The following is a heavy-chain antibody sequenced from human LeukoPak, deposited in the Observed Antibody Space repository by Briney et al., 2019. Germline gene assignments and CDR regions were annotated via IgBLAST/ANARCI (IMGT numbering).Heavy chain of an antibody. V-gene: IGHV4-31*03. Sequence: SETLSLTCTVSGGSISSNGYYWSWIRQHPGKGLEWNGYIYYSGSTYYNPSLKSRVTISVDTSKNQFSLKLSSVTAADTVVYYCAREGPDAFDIWGQGTMVTVSS. J-gene: IGHJ3*02. CDR3: AREGPDAFDI. CDR2: IYYSGST. CDR1: GGSISSNGYY.